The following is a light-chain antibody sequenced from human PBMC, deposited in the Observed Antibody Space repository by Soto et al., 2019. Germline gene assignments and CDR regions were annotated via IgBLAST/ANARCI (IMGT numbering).Light chain of an antibody. J-gene: IGKJ4*01. CDR2: RAS. Sequence: DIQMTHSPSSVSASVGDRVTITCRARQDVRTWLAWYQQKTGKAPNLLIYRASNLQNGVPSRFSGSRYVPELTLTISDLQPEDFATYFCQQADTFPLACGGGTKVDIK. V-gene: IGKV1-12*01. CDR3: QQADTFPLA. CDR1: QDVRTW.